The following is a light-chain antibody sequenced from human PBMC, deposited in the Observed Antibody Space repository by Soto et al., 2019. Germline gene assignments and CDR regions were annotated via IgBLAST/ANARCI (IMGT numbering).Light chain of an antibody. J-gene: IGKJ1*01. Sequence: DIQMTQSPSSLSASVGDRVTITCRASQGISSYLAWYQQKPGKVPKLLIYAASTLQSGVPSRFSGSGSGTDFTLTISILQPEDVATYYCQKYNSAPQTFGQGTKVEIK. CDR3: QKYNSAPQT. V-gene: IGKV1-27*01. CDR1: QGISSY. CDR2: AAS.